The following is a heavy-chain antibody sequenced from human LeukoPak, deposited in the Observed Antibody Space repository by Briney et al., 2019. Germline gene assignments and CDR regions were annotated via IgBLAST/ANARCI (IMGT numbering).Heavy chain of an antibody. D-gene: IGHD3-10*01. CDR1: GGTFSSYA. CDR3: ARVPVEYYYGSGSPI. J-gene: IGHJ4*02. CDR2: IIPIFGTA. V-gene: IGHV1-69*13. Sequence: GASVKVSCKASGGTFSSYANSWVRQAPGQGLEWMGGIIPIFGTANYAQKFQGRVTITADESTSTAYMELSSLRSEDTAVYYCARVPVEYYYGSGSPIWGQGTLVTVSS.